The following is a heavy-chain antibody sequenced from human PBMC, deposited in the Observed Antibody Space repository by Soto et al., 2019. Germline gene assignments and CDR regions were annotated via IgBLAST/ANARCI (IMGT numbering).Heavy chain of an antibody. D-gene: IGHD3-22*01. CDR1: GGSISSGDYY. V-gene: IGHV4-30-4*01. J-gene: IGHJ4*02. CDR3: ARDYDSSGYYFDY. Sequence: QVQLQESGPGLVKPSQTLSLTCTVSGGSISSGDYYWSWIRQPPGKGLEWIGYIYYSVGTYYNPSLKSLVTISVDTSKNQFSLKLSSVTAADTAVYYCARDYDSSGYYFDYWGQGTLVIVSS. CDR2: IYYSVGT.